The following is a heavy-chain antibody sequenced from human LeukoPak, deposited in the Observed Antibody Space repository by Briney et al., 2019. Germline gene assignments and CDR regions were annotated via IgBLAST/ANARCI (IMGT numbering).Heavy chain of an antibody. CDR1: GFSVNNNY. D-gene: IGHD6-19*01. V-gene: IGHV3-53*01. Sequence: GSLRLSCAGSGFSVNNNYMRWVRQPAGKGLEWLSVIYTGGNTFYADPVKGRFTVSRDNSKNTLYLQMNSLRADDTAVYYCTKLKGWYGDGYCDHWGQGTLVTVSS. J-gene: IGHJ4*02. CDR3: TKLKGWYGDGYCDH. CDR2: IYTGGNT.